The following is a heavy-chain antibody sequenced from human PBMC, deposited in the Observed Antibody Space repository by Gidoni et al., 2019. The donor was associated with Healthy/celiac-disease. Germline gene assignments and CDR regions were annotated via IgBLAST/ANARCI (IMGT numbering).Heavy chain of an antibody. D-gene: IGHD2-21*02. Sequence: QLQLQESGPGLVKPSETLSLTCTVSGGSISSSSYYWGWIRQPPGKGLEWIGSIYYSGSTYYNPSLKSRVTISVDTSKNQFSLKLSSVTAADTAVYYCARHKVVTAIPGYWGQGTLVTVSS. CDR2: IYYSGST. V-gene: IGHV4-39*01. CDR1: GGSISSSSYY. J-gene: IGHJ4*02. CDR3: ARHKVVTAIPGY.